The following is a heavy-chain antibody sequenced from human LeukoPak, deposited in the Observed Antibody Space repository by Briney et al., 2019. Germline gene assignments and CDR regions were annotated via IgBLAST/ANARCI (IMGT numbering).Heavy chain of an antibody. J-gene: IGHJ6*02. V-gene: IGHV4-34*01. CDR3: ARLPCSSTSCYKYHYYYGMDV. D-gene: IGHD2-2*02. CDR1: GGSFSGYY. CDR2: INHSGST. Sequence: SETLSLTCAVYGGSFSGYYWSWIRQPPGKGLEWIGEINHSGSTNYNPSLKSRVTISVDTSKNQFSLKLGSVTAADTAVYYCARLPCSSTSCYKYHYYYGMDVWGQGTTVTVSS.